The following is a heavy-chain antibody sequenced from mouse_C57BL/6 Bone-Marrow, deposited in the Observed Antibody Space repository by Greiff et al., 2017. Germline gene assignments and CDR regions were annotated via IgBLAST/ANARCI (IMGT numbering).Heavy chain of an antibody. V-gene: IGHV1-64*01. CDR2: IHPNSGST. Sequence: QVQLQQPGAELVKPGASVKLSCKASGYTFTSYWMHWVKQRPGQGLEWIGMIHPNSGSTNYNEKFKSKATLTVDKSSSTAYMQLSSLTSEDSAVYYGARGEITTGPWDFDVWGTGTTVTVSS. CDR1: GYTFTSYW. J-gene: IGHJ1*03. D-gene: IGHD1-1*01. CDR3: ARGEITTGPWDFDV.